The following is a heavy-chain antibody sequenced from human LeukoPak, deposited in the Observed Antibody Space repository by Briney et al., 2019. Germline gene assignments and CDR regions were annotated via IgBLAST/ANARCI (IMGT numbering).Heavy chain of an antibody. J-gene: IGHJ3*02. V-gene: IGHV4-4*07. D-gene: IGHD6-19*01. CDR2: IYTSGST. CDR3: ARTPIAVAGTDVNDAFDI. CDR1: GGSISSYY. Sequence: SETLSLTCTVSGGSISSYYWSWIRQPAGKGLEWIGRIYTSGSTNYNPSLKSRVTISVDKSKNQFSLKLSSVTAADTAVYYCARTPIAVAGTDVNDAFDIWGQGTMVTVSS.